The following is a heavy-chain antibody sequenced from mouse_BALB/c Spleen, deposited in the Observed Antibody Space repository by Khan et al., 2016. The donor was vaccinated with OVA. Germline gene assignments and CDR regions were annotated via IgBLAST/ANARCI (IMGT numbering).Heavy chain of an antibody. CDR2: INPRSGYT. CDR3: ARRTTAYTMDY. J-gene: IGHJ4*01. V-gene: IGHV1-4*01. D-gene: IGHD2-14*01. CDR1: GYTFTSNT. Sequence: QVQLQQSGAELARPGASVRMSCKASGYTFTSNTMHWVKQRPGQGLEWIGYINPRSGYTNYNQNFKDKATLTADTSSSTAYMQLSSLTSEDSAVYYCARRTTAYTMDYWGQGTSVTVSS.